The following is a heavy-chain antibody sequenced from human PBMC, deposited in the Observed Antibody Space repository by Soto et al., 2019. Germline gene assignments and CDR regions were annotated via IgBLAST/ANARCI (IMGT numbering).Heavy chain of an antibody. CDR1: GGSISSGGYY. J-gene: IGHJ4*02. V-gene: IGHV4-31*03. CDR2: IYYSGIT. D-gene: IGHD4-17*01. CDR3: ARHYGDYFDY. Sequence: SETRSLTCTVSGGSISSGGYYWSWIRQHPGKGLEWIGYIYYSGITYYNPSLKSRVTISVDTSKNQFSLKLSSVTAADTAVYYCARHYGDYFDYWGQGTLVTVSS.